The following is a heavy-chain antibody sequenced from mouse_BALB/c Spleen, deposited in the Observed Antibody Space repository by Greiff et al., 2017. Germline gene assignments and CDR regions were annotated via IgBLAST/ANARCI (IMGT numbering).Heavy chain of an antibody. Sequence: EVKLVESGGGLVQPGGSLRLSCATSGFTFSDFYMEWVRQPPGKRLEWIAASRNKANDYTTEYSASVKGRFIVSRDTSQSILYLQMNALRAEDTAIYYCARAKISPYDYHWYFDVWGAGTTVTVSS. CDR3: ARAKISPYDYHWYFDV. CDR2: SRNKANDYTT. CDR1: GFTFSDFY. V-gene: IGHV7-1*02. J-gene: IGHJ1*01. D-gene: IGHD2-4*01.